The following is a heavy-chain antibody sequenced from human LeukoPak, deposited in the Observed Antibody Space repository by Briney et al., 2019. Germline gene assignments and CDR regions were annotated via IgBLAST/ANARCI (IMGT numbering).Heavy chain of an antibody. CDR1: GYTFASYG. Sequence: ASVKVSCKPFGYTFASYGISWVRQAPGQGLEWMGWISAYNGDTNYAQKFQGRVTMTTDTSTSTAYMELRSLRSDDTAVYYCARVASSGWYVYNWFDPWGQGTLVTVSS. CDR3: ARVASSGWYVYNWFDP. J-gene: IGHJ5*02. D-gene: IGHD6-19*01. CDR2: ISAYNGDT. V-gene: IGHV1-18*01.